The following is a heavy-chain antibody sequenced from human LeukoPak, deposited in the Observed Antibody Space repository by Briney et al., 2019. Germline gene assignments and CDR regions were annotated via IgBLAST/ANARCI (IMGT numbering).Heavy chain of an antibody. CDR3: AKGLICSGGSCYSYYYYGVDV. V-gene: IGHV3-7*02. Sequence: GGSLRLSCAASGFTFSLYWMSWVRQAPGKGLEWVANIKEDGSEKYYVDSVKGRSIISRDNAKNSLYLQMNSLRAEDTAVYYCAKGLICSGGSCYSYYYYGVDVWGQGTTVTVSS. CDR2: IKEDGSEK. D-gene: IGHD2-15*01. J-gene: IGHJ6*02. CDR1: GFTFSLYW.